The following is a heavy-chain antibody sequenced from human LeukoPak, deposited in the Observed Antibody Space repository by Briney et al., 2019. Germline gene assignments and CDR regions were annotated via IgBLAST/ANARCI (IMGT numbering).Heavy chain of an antibody. CDR3: TTDTWYSAGH. D-gene: IGHD2-15*01. Sequence: GGSLRLSGTASGFIFSGSWMAWIRQAPGKGLEWVAIIKKDGSEKYYVDSMKGRFTISRDNAKNSLFLQMNSLRAEDTAIYYCTTDTWYSAGHWGQGTLVTVSS. J-gene: IGHJ4*02. CDR2: IKKDGSEK. CDR1: GFIFSGSW. V-gene: IGHV3-7*03.